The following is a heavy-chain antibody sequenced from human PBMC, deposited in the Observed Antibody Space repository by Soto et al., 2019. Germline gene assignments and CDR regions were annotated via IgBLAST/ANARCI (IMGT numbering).Heavy chain of an antibody. CDR3: ARDYYGSGSYHYFDY. D-gene: IGHD3-10*01. J-gene: IGHJ4*02. CDR1: GFTFSSYG. CDR2: IWYDGSNK. V-gene: IGHV3-33*01. Sequence: QVQLVESGGGVVQPGRSLRLSCAASGFTFSSYGMHWVRQAPGKGLEWVAVIWYDGSNKYYADSVKGRFTISRDNSKNTLYLQMNSLRAEDTAVYYCARDYYGSGSYHYFDYWGQGTLVTVSS.